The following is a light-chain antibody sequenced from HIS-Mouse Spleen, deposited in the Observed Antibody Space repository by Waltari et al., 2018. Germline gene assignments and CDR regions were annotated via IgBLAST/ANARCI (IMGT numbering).Light chain of an antibody. CDR2: EGS. V-gene: IGLV2-23*01. J-gene: IGLJ3*02. CDR3: CSYAGSSTWV. CDR1: SRAVGSYNL. Sequence: QSALTQPASVSGSPGQSITISCPGTSRAVGSYNLFSWYQQHPGKAPKLMIYEGSKRPSGVSNRFSGSKSGNTASLTISGLQAEDEADYYCCSYAGSSTWVFGGGTKLTVL.